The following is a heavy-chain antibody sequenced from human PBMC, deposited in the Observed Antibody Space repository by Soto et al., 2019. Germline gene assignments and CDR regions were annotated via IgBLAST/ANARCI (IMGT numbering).Heavy chain of an antibody. CDR3: ARDSGIPGRYWYFGL. D-gene: IGHD3-9*01. J-gene: IGHJ2*01. V-gene: IGHV1-2*02. Sequence: QVQLVQSGAEVKKPGASVKVSCTTYGYTFSDYFLHWVRQAPGQGPEWMGFINPKRGGTEYAPKCQGRVTMTRDTSSSTVYMYLSGLTSDDTAIYYCARDSGIPGRYWYFGLWGRGTLVTVSS. CDR1: GYTFSDYF. CDR2: INPKRGGT.